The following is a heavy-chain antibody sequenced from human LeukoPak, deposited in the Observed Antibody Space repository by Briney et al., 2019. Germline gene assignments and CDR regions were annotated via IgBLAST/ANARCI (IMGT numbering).Heavy chain of an antibody. D-gene: IGHD3-10*01. CDR3: ATSGERITMVRGVIIPPDDAFDI. V-gene: IGHV1-24*01. Sequence: ASVKVSCKVSGYTLTELSMHWVRQAPGKGLEWMGGFDPEDGETIYAQKFQGRVTMTEDTSTDTAYMELSSLRSEDMAVYYCATSGERITMVRGVIIPPDDAFDIWGQGTMVTVSS. CDR1: GYTLTELS. J-gene: IGHJ3*02. CDR2: FDPEDGET.